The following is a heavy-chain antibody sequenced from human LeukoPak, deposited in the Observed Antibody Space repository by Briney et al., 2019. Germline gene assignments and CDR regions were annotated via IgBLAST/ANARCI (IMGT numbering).Heavy chain of an antibody. CDR3: ARDSSIAARYYYYYYMDV. CDR1: GGSISSYY. Sequence: SETLSLTCNVSGGSISSYYWSWIRQPPGKGLEWIGNIYYSGSTNYNPSLKSRVIISVDTSKNQLSLKLSSVTAADTAVYYCARDSSIAARYYYYYYMDVWGKGTTVTVSS. V-gene: IGHV4-59*01. J-gene: IGHJ6*03. CDR2: IYYSGST. D-gene: IGHD6-6*01.